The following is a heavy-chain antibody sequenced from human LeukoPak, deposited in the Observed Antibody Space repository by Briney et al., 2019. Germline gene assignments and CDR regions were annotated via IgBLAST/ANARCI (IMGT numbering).Heavy chain of an antibody. CDR2: IYYSGST. CDR3: ASRARYFYGMDV. V-gene: IGHV4-39*01. D-gene: IGHD3-10*01. CDR1: GVSISSSTYY. Sequence: SETLSLTCTVSGVSISSSTYYWGWIRQPPRKGLEWIGNIYYSGSTYYNPSLQSRVTISVDTSKNQFSLQLSSVTAADTAVYYCASRARYFYGMDVWGQGTTVTVS. J-gene: IGHJ6*02.